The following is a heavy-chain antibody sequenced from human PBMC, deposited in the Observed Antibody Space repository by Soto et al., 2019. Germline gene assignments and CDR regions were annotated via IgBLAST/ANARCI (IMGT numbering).Heavy chain of an antibody. CDR2: IRGSSGST. CDR3: VKGAWLDY. CDR1: GFTFSTFD. Sequence: EVQLLESGGGLIQPGGSLILSYAASGFTFSTFDMTWVRQPPGKGLEWVSLIRGSSGSTYYADSVKGRFTISKDNSKNTLYLQMNSLRAEDTAVYFCVKGAWLDYWGQGNMVTVSS. V-gene: IGHV3-23*01. J-gene: IGHJ4*02.